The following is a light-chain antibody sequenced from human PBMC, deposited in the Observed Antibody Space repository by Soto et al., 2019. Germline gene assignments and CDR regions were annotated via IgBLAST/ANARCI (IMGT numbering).Light chain of an antibody. J-gene: IGLJ2*01. CDR2: EVS. Sequence: QSALTQPASVSGSPGQSITISCSGTNSDVGRYNYVSWYQQHPGKAPKLIIYEVSDRPSGVTNRFSGSKSGNTASLTISGLQAEDEFDYYCSSYTRSGPVIFGGGTKVTVL. V-gene: IGLV2-14*01. CDR3: SSYTRSGPVI. CDR1: NSDVGRYNY.